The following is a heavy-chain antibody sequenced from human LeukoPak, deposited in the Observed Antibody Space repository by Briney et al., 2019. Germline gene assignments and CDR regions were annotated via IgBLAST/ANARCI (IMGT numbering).Heavy chain of an antibody. D-gene: IGHD1-26*01. CDR1: GFTFSSYA. J-gene: IGHJ4*02. V-gene: IGHV3-23*01. CDR2: ISGSGGST. CDR3: AKDSVGATPPYYFDY. Sequence: GSLRLSCAASGFTFSSYAMSWVRQAPGKGLEWVSAISGSGGSTYYADSVKGRLTISRDNSKNTLYLQMNSLRAEDTAVYYCAKDSVGATPPYYFDYWGQGTLVTVSS.